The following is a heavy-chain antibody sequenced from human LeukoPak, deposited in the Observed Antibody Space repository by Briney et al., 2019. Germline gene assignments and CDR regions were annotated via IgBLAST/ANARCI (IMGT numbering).Heavy chain of an antibody. J-gene: IGHJ3*02. D-gene: IGHD2-2*01. V-gene: IGHV4-61*02. CDR2: IYTSGST. CDR1: GGSISSGSYY. CDR3: ARDPQGCSSTSCYRDAFDI. Sequence: SETLSLTCTVSGGSISSGSYYWSWIRQPAGKGLEWIGRIYTSGSTNYNPSLKSRVTISVDTSKNQFFLKLSSVTAADTAVYYCARDPQGCSSTSCYRDAFDIWGQGTMVTVSS.